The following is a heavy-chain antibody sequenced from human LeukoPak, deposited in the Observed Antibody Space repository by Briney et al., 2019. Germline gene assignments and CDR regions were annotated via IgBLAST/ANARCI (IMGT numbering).Heavy chain of an antibody. CDR3: ARDSGWYRPFDN. Sequence: SETLSLTCTVSGGSISSYYWTWIRRPPGKGLEWIGYIYYSGNTNYNSSLKSRVTISVDTSKNQFSLKLSSVTAADTAVYYCARDSGWYRPFDNWGQGTLVTVSS. CDR1: GGSISSYY. J-gene: IGHJ4*02. V-gene: IGHV4-59*01. D-gene: IGHD6-19*01. CDR2: IYYSGNT.